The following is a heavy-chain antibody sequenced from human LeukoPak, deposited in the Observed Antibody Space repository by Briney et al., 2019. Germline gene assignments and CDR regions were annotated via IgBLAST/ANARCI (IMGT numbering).Heavy chain of an antibody. CDR2: INLDGSEK. CDR3: VSSDRGPEY. V-gene: IGHV3-7*01. J-gene: IGHJ4*02. CDR1: GFTFSSRW. Sequence: GGSLRLSCSASGFTFSSRWMNWVRQAPGRGLEWVAIINLDGSEKHYVDSVKGRFTISRDNAKNSLYLQMNSLRAEDTAVYYCVSSDRGPEYWGQGTLVTVSS. D-gene: IGHD6-25*01.